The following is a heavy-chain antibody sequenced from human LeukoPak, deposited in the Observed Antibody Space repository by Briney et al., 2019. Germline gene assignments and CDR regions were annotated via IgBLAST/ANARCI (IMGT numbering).Heavy chain of an antibody. J-gene: IGHJ4*02. CDR1: GYNLAAYY. V-gene: IGHV1-2*02. Sequence: ASVKVSCKASGYNLAAYYMHWVRQAPGQGLEWVGWINPNNGVTNYAQKFQGRVTMTRDTSISTAYMELSRLRSDDTAVYYCARVGQWLVNDYWGQGTLVTVSS. D-gene: IGHD6-19*01. CDR3: ARVGQWLVNDY. CDR2: INPNNGVT.